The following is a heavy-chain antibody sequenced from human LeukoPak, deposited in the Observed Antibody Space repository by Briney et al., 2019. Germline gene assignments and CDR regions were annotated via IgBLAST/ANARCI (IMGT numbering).Heavy chain of an antibody. D-gene: IGHD6-13*01. V-gene: IGHV3-23*01. CDR2: ISGSGGST. CDR1: GFTFSSYA. CDR3: AKVTAAAGISGYDAFDI. J-gene: IGHJ3*02. Sequence: GGSLRLSCAASGFTFSSYAMSWVRQAPGKGLEWVSAISGSGGSTYYADSVKGRFTISRDNSKNTLYLQMNSLRAEDTAVYYCAKVTAAAGISGYDAFDIWGQGTVVTVSS.